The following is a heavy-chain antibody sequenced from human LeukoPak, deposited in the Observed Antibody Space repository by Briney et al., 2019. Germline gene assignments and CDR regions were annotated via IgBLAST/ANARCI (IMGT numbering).Heavy chain of an antibody. J-gene: IGHJ1*01. D-gene: IGHD2-8*01. CDR3: ARRQNGYFQH. V-gene: IGHV5-51*01. CDR2: IYPGDSDT. CDR1: GYSFTTYW. Sequence: GESLQSSSKGSGYSFTTYWIVWVRQMPGKGLEWMGIIYPGDSDTKYRPSFQGQVTISVDKSISTAYLQWSSLKASDTAMYYCARRQNGYFQHWGQGTLVPVSS.